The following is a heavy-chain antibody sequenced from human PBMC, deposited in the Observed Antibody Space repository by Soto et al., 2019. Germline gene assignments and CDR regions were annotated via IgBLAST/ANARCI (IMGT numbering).Heavy chain of an antibody. J-gene: IGHJ5*02. D-gene: IGHD3-10*02. CDR1: GFTFSSYG. Sequence: QVQLVESGGGVVQPGRSLRLSCAASGFTFSSYGMHWVRQAPGKGLEWVAVISYDGSNKYYADSVKGLFTISRDNSKNPLYLEMNSLRAEDTAVYYCAEDIHVLLCCVGTRHWFDRWGQGTLLTVSS. CDR3: AEDIHVLLCCVGTRHWFDR. V-gene: IGHV3-30*18. CDR2: ISYDGSNK.